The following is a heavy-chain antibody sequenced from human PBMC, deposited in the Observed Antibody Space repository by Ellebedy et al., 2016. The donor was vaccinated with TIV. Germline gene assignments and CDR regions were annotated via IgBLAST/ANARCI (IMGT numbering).Heavy chain of an antibody. CDR1: GFTFSNAW. Sequence: PGGSLRLSCAASGFTFSNAWISWVRQAPGKGLEWVSGISDSGSSTYYADSVKGRFTISRDNSKSTLYLQMNSLRAEDTAIYYCARGRSGTYIHHAFDYWGQGTLVTASS. D-gene: IGHD1-14*01. CDR2: ISDSGSST. V-gene: IGHV3-23*01. J-gene: IGHJ4*02. CDR3: ARGRSGTYIHHAFDY.